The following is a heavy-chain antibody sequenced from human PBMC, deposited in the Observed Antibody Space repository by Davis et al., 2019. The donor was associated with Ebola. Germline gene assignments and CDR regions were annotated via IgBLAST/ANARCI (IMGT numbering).Heavy chain of an antibody. V-gene: IGHV4-34*01. CDR2: INHSGST. CDR1: GGSFSGYY. CDR3: ARFPVINYYYYGMDV. D-gene: IGHD2/OR15-2a*01. J-gene: IGHJ6*02. Sequence: SETLSLTCAVYGGSFSGYYWSWIRQPPGKGLEWIGEINHSGSTNYNPSLKSRVTISVDTSKNQFSLKLSSVTAADTAVYYCARFPVINYYYYGMDVWGQGTTVTVSS.